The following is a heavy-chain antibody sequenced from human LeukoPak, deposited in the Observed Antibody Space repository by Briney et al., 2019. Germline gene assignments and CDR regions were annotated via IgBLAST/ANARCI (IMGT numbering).Heavy chain of an antibody. V-gene: IGHV3-7*01. J-gene: IGHJ6*03. CDR3: ARHDYDSSGYYQKYYYYYMDV. CDR2: INQDGSEK. Sequence: PGGSLRLSCAASGFTFSSYWMSWVRQAPGEGREWVANINQDGSEKYYVDSVKGRFTISRDNAKNSLFLQMNSLRAEDTAVYYCARHDYDSSGYYQKYYYYYMDVWGKGTTVTISS. CDR1: GFTFSSYW. D-gene: IGHD3-22*01.